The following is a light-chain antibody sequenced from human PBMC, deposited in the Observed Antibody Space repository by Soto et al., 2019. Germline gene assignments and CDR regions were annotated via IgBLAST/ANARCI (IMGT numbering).Light chain of an antibody. CDR1: QSLVSSDGNTY. Sequence: DVVMTQSPLSLPVTLGQPASISCRSSQSLVSSDGNTYLNWFQQRPGQSPRRLIYKVSNRDSGVPDRFSGSGSGTDFTLKISRVEAEDVGVYYCLQATQWPPFTFGPGTKVDFK. CDR2: KVS. J-gene: IGKJ3*01. V-gene: IGKV2-30*01. CDR3: LQATQWPPFT.